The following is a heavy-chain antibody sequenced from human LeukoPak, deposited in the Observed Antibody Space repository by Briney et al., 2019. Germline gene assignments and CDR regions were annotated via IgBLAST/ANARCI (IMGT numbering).Heavy chain of an antibody. D-gene: IGHD5-12*01. Sequence: ASVKVSCKASGYTFTSYAMHWVRQAPGQRLEWMGWINAGNGNTKYSQKFQGRVTITRDTSASTAYMELSSLGSEDTAVYYCARPRDSGYDSNGMDVWGQGTTVTVSS. CDR3: ARPRDSGYDSNGMDV. CDR1: GYTFTSYA. V-gene: IGHV1-3*01. J-gene: IGHJ6*02. CDR2: INAGNGNT.